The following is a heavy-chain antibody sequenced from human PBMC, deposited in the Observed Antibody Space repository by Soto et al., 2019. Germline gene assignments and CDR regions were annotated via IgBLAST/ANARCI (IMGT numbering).Heavy chain of an antibody. D-gene: IGHD5-12*01. CDR3: ATLHSGYDRSYYYYGMDV. CDR2: IYYSVST. V-gene: IGHV4-39*01. J-gene: IGHJ6*02. Sequence: SAPLSLTASSECTSSLSFSVSWNWICSPPWNVLEWMWSIYYSVSTYYNPSLKSRVTISVDTSKNQFSLKLSSVTAADTAVYYCATLHSGYDRSYYYYGMDVWGQGTTVT. CDR1: CTSSLSFSVS.